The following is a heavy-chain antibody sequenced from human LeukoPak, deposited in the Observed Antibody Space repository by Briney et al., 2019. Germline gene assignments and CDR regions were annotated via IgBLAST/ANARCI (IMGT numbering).Heavy chain of an antibody. Sequence: NPSETLSLTCAVYGGSFSGYYWSWIRQPPGKGLEWIGEINHSGSTNYNPSLKSRVTISVDTSKNQFSLKLSSVTAADTAVYYCARGAPSGAWFDPWGQGTLVTVSS. V-gene: IGHV4-34*01. D-gene: IGHD7-27*01. CDR1: GGSFSGYY. J-gene: IGHJ5*02. CDR3: ARGAPSGAWFDP. CDR2: INHSGST.